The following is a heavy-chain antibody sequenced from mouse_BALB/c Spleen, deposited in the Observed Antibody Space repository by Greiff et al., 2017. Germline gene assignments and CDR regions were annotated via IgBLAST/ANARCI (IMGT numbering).Heavy chain of an antibody. D-gene: IGHD2-4*01. J-gene: IGHJ2*01. CDR2: INPSTGYT. V-gene: IGHV1-7*01. CDR1: GYTFTSYW. CDR3: ARQMITTDENY. Sequence: VQVVESGAELAKPGASVKMSCKASGYTFTSYWMHWVKQRPGQGLEWIGYINPSTGYTEYNQKFKDKATLTADKSSSTAYMQLSSLTSEDSAVYYCARQMITTDENYWGQGTTLTVSS.